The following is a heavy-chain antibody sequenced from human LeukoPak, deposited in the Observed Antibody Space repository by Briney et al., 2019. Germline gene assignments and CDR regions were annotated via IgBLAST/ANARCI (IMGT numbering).Heavy chain of an antibody. CDR1: GYTFTGYY. CDR3: ARGLPGIPATIQFDF. Sequence: ASVKVSCKASGYTFTGYYMHWVRRAPGQGLEWMGIINLSVSSTSYTQKFQGRVTMTWDMSTSTVYMELSSLRSEDTAVYYCARGLPGIPATIQFDFWGQGTLVTVSS. CDR2: INLSVSST. D-gene: IGHD2-2*02. J-gene: IGHJ4*02. V-gene: IGHV1-46*01.